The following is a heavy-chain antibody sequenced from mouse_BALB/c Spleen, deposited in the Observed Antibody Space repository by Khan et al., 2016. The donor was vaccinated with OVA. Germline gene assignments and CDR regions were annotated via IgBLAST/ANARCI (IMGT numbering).Heavy chain of an antibody. V-gene: IGHV1-87*01. CDR1: GYTFTSYW. D-gene: IGHD2-14*01. Sequence: QVQLQQSGAELARPGASVKLSCKASGYTFTSYWMQWVRQRPGQGLEWIGTIYPGDGDTRYTQKFKGKATLTADKSSSTDYMHLSSLTSEDSAVYYCANYRYDYFDYWGQGTTLTVSS. CDR2: IYPGDGDT. J-gene: IGHJ2*01. CDR3: ANYRYDYFDY.